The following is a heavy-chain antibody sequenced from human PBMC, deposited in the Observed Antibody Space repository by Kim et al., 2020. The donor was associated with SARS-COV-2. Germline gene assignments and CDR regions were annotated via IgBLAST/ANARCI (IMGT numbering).Heavy chain of an antibody. CDR1: GYTFTDYG. Sequence: ASVKVSCKASGYTFTDYGVHWVRQAPGQRLEWMGLINPVSGSTKFSQNFQGRVTITRDTSASTAYMELSSLRSEDTAVYYCAREEDGDYDDWGQGTPVTV. D-gene: IGHD4-17*01. CDR2: INPVSGST. J-gene: IGHJ4*02. CDR3: AREEDGDYDD. V-gene: IGHV1-3*01.